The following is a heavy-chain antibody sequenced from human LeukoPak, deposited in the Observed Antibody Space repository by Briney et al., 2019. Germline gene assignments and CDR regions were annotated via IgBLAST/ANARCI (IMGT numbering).Heavy chain of an antibody. V-gene: IGHV3-21*04. D-gene: IGHD1-26*01. Sequence: GGSLRLSCAASGFTFSSYSMNWVRQAPGKGLEWVSSISSSSSYIYYADSVKGRFTISRDNAKNSLYLQMNSLRAEDTAVYYCAKTVGATNTDAFDIWGQGTMVTVSS. J-gene: IGHJ3*02. CDR1: GFTFSSYS. CDR2: ISSSSSYI. CDR3: AKTVGATNTDAFDI.